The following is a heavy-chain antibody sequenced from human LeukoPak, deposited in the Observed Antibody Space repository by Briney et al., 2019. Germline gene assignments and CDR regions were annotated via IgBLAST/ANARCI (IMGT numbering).Heavy chain of an antibody. D-gene: IGHD6-19*01. CDR2: SKNKGNNYTT. CDR3: AREGDSSGPDFVY. J-gene: IGHJ4*02. Sequence: PGGSLRLSCAASGFTSSNYYMDWVRQAPGKGLEWVGRSKNKGNNYTTEYAASVKGRCTISRDDSKNSLYLQMNSLKSEDTAVYLCAREGDSSGPDFVYWGQGTLVTVSS. V-gene: IGHV3-72*01. CDR1: GFTSSNYY.